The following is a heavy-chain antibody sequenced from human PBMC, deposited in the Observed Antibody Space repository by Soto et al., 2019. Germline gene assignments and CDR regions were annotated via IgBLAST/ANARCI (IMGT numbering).Heavy chain of an antibody. V-gene: IGHV2-5*02. CDR1: GFSLSTGGVG. CDR2: IYWDDEK. J-gene: IGHJ6*02. CDR3: AHRASPPDLERKFYLCYYYCGLDV. D-gene: IGHD1-1*01. Sequence: QITLKESGPTLVKPTQTLTLTCTFSGFSLSTGGVGVGWIRQPPGKALEWLALIYWDDEKRYSPSLKSRLNINKHTSKNPVVLIITNMDPVDTAKSYGAHRASPPDLERKFYLCYYYCGLDVLSQETTVTVS.